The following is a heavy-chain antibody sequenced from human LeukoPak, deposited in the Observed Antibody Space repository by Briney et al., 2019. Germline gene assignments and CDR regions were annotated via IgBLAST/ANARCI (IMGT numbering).Heavy chain of an antibody. CDR3: AADLHYYGSGGDY. V-gene: IGHV1-18*01. D-gene: IGHD3-10*01. J-gene: IGHJ4*02. Sequence: ASVKVSCKASGYTFTSYGISWVRQAPGQGLEWMGWISAYNGNTNYAQKLQGRVTITRDMSTSTAYMELSSLRSEDTAVYYCAADLHYYGSGGDYWGQGTLVTVSS. CDR2: ISAYNGNT. CDR1: GYTFTSYG.